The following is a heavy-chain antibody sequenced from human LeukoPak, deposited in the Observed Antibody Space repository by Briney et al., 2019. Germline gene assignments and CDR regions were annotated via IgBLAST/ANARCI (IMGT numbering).Heavy chain of an antibody. Sequence: ASVKVSCKASGYIFTNYDINWVRQATGQGLEWMGWVNPNSGITGYAQKFQGRVTMTRNTSISTAYMELSGLRSDDTAVYYCASSHYSSTRYVYDYWGQGTLVTVSS. CDR1: GYIFTNYD. J-gene: IGHJ4*02. V-gene: IGHV1-8*01. D-gene: IGHD2-2*01. CDR2: VNPNSGIT. CDR3: ASSHYSSTRYVYDY.